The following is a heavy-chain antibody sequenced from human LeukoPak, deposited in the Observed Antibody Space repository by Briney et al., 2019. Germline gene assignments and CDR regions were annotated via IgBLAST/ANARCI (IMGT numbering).Heavy chain of an antibody. Sequence: PGGSLRLSCAASGFTFSSYGMHWVRQAPGKGLEWVAFIRYDGSNKYYADSVKGRFTISRDNSKDTLYLQMNSLRAEDTAVYYCAKGERGGSYYPTVCVDYWGQGTLVTVSS. J-gene: IGHJ4*02. D-gene: IGHD1-26*01. CDR1: GFTFSSYG. CDR3: AKGERGGSYYPTVCVDY. CDR2: IRYDGSNK. V-gene: IGHV3-30*02.